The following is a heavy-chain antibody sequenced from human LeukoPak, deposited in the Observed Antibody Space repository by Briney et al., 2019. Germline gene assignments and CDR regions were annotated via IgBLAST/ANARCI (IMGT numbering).Heavy chain of an antibody. D-gene: IGHD2-15*01. Sequence: ASVKVSCKASGYTFTGYYMHWVRQAPGQGLEWMGWINPSSGGTNYAQKFQGRVTMTRDTSISTAYMELSRLRSDDTAVYYCATIVVVAATTDYWGQGTLVTVSS. CDR2: INPSSGGT. V-gene: IGHV1-2*02. CDR1: GYTFTGYY. J-gene: IGHJ4*02. CDR3: ATIVVVAATTDY.